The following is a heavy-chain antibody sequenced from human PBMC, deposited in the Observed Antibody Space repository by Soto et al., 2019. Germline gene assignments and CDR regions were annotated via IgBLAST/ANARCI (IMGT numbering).Heavy chain of an antibody. J-gene: IGHJ1*01. CDR2: ISYDGSNK. Sequence: GGSLRLSCAASGFTFSSYGMHWVRQAPGKGLEWVAVISYDGSNKYYADSVKGRFTISRDNSKNTLYLQMNSLRAEDTAVYYCAKDGRRYCSGGSCYEFQHWGQGTLVTVSS. CDR3: AKDGRRYCSGGSCYEFQH. D-gene: IGHD2-15*01. V-gene: IGHV3-30*18. CDR1: GFTFSSYG.